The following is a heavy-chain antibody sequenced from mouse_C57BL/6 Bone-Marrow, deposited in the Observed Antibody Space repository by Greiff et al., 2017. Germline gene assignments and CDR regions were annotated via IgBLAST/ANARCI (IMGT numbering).Heavy chain of an antibody. D-gene: IGHD2-3*01. V-gene: IGHV1-55*01. CDR3: ARWLLRRLYAMDY. Sequence: QVQLQQPGAELVKPGASVKMSCKASGYTFTSYWITWVKQRPGQGLEWIGDIYPGSGSTNYNEKFKSKATLTVDTSSSTAYMQHSSLTSEDSAVYYCARWLLRRLYAMDYWGQGTSVTVSS. CDR2: IYPGSGST. J-gene: IGHJ4*01. CDR1: GYTFTSYW.